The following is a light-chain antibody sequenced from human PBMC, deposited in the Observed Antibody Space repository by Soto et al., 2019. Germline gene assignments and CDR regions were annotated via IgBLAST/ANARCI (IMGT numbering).Light chain of an antibody. CDR1: QSVSSN. CDR3: QQYGSSRT. V-gene: IGKV3-15*01. CDR2: GAS. Sequence: EIVMTQSPATLSVSPGERATLSCRASQSVSSNLAWYKQKPGQAPSLLIYGASTRATGIPARFSGSGSGTDFTLTIRRLEPEDFAVYYCQQYGSSRTFGQGTKVDIK. J-gene: IGKJ1*01.